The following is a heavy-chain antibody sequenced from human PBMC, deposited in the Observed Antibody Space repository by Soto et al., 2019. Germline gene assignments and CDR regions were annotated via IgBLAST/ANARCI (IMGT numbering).Heavy chain of an antibody. CDR1: GFTLSTSA. D-gene: IGHD2-2*01. CDR2: INSDGDVR. CDR3: SRRDVFDL. J-gene: IGHJ3*01. V-gene: IGHV3-48*01. Sequence: GGSLRLSCKVSGFTLSTSAMNWVRQAPGKGLEWVSYINSDGDVRHYADSVKGRFTVSRDNAKKLVYLQMNNVGAADTAVYFCSRRDVFDLWGQGATVTVSS.